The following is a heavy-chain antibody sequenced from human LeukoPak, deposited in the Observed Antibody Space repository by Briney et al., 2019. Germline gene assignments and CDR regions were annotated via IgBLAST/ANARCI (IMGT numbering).Heavy chain of an antibody. J-gene: IGHJ5*02. D-gene: IGHD2-2*01. Sequence: GGSLRLSCAASGFTFSSYEMNWVRQAPGRGLEWVSYISSSGSTIYYADSVKGRFTISRDTAKNSLYLQMNSLRAEDTAVYYCARSGDCSSTTCSINHWGQGTLVTVSS. CDR1: GFTFSSYE. CDR2: ISSSGSTI. CDR3: ARSGDCSSTTCSINH. V-gene: IGHV3-48*03.